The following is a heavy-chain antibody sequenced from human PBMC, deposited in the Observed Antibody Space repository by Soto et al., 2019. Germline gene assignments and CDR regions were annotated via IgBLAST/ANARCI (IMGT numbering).Heavy chain of an antibody. CDR3: AREEFRYYYGSGSYYTRYYGMDV. V-gene: IGHV1-69*01. J-gene: IGHJ6*02. CDR2: IIPIFGTA. D-gene: IGHD3-10*01. Sequence: QVQLVQSGAEVKKPGSSVKVSCKASGGTFSSYAISWVRQAPGQGLEWMGGIIPIFGTANYAQKFQGRVTITADESTSTAYMELSSLRSEDTAVYYCAREEFRYYYGSGSYYTRYYGMDVWGQGTTVTVSS. CDR1: GGTFSSYA.